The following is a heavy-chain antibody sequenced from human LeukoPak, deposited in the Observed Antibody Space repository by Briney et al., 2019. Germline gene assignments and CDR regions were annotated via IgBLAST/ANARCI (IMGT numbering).Heavy chain of an antibody. CDR1: GFTFSNAW. V-gene: IGHV3-15*01. CDR2: IKSKSDGGTT. D-gene: IGHD3-3*01. J-gene: IGHJ3*01. Sequence: GGSLRLSCVATGFTFSNAWMNWVGQAPGKGLEWVGRIKSKSDGGTTDYAAPVKGRFTISRDDSKNRLYLQMNSLKTEDTAIYHCTTLGVLPGVWGQGTVVTVSS. CDR3: TTLGVLPGV.